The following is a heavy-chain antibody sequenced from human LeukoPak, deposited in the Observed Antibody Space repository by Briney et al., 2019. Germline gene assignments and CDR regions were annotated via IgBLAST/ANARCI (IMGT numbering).Heavy chain of an antibody. CDR3: AKDGRGGYSYGSYFDS. CDR2: ISGSGAST. Sequence: GRSLRLSCAASGFTFSSYAMHWVRQAPGKGLEWVSAISGSGASTYYADSVKGRFTISRDNSKNTLYLQMNSLRAEDTALYYCAKDGRGGYSYGSYFDSWGQGILVTVSS. D-gene: IGHD5-18*01. J-gene: IGHJ4*02. CDR1: GFTFSSYA. V-gene: IGHV3-23*01.